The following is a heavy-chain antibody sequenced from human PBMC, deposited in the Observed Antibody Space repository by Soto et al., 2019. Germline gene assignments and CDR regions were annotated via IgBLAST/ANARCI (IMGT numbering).Heavy chain of an antibody. CDR1: GGSISSGGYY. CDR2: IYYSGST. CDR3: ARQDYYDSSGYSKIRGYYFDY. Sequence: SETLSLTCTVSGGSISSGGYYWSWIRQHPGKGLEWIGYIYYSGSTYYNPSLKSRVTISVDTSKNQFSLKLSSVTAADTAVYYCARQDYYDSSGYSKIRGYYFDYWGQGTLVTSPQ. J-gene: IGHJ4*02. V-gene: IGHV4-31*03. D-gene: IGHD3-22*01.